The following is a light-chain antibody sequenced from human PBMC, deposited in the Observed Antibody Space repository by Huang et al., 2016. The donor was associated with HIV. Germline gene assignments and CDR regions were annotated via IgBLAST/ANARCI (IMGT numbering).Light chain of an antibody. J-gene: IGKJ2*01. CDR1: QSVSNW. Sequence: DIQMTQSPSTLSASVGDRVTITCRPSQSVSNWLAWYQQKPGKAPKLLIYQASSLGSGVPSRFSGRGSGTTFTLTITSLQPDDFATYYCQQCHSYPYTFGQGTKLQIK. CDR3: QQCHSYPYT. V-gene: IGKV1-5*03. CDR2: QAS.